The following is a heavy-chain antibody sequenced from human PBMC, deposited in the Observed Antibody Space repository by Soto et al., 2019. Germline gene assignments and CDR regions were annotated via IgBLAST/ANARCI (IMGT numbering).Heavy chain of an antibody. CDR2: IIPLFGTA. J-gene: IGHJ2*01. CDR1: GGTFNSYG. V-gene: IGHV1-69*12. Sequence: QVQLVQSGAEVKKPGSSVKVSCKASGGTFNSYGINWVRQAPGQGLEWMGGIIPLFGTAKYAQKFQDRVTLTADESTSQAYMELRSLRSEDTAVYYCARPTLGPRLKHWYFDLWGRGTLVTVSS. D-gene: IGHD3-16*01. CDR3: ARPTLGPRLKHWYFDL.